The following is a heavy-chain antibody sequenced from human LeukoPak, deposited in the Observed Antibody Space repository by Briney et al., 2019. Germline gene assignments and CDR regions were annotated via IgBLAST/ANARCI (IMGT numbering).Heavy chain of an antibody. Sequence: GGSLRLSCTASGFTFSDYWMTWVRQAPGKGLEWVANIKQDGSAEYYVDSVKGRFTISRDNAKNSLYLQMASLRVEDTATYYCARWRGSTSERSDYWGQGTLVTVSS. D-gene: IGHD2-2*01. V-gene: IGHV3-7*01. J-gene: IGHJ4*02. CDR3: ARWRGSTSERSDY. CDR2: IKQDGSAE. CDR1: GFTFSDYW.